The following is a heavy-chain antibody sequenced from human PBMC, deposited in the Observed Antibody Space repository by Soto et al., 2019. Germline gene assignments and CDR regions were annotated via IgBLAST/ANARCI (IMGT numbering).Heavy chain of an antibody. D-gene: IGHD4-17*01. CDR2: IYLSGSN. CDR3: ARGLYGYYAFDH. Sequence: LSLTCTVSGASIRSSDYYWSWFRQPPGKGLEWIGYIYLSGSNYYNPSLKSRVSISEDTSNNHFSLKLSSVTAADTAVYYCARGLYGYYAFDHWGQGALVTVSS. V-gene: IGHV4-30-4*01. J-gene: IGHJ4*02. CDR1: GASIRSSDYY.